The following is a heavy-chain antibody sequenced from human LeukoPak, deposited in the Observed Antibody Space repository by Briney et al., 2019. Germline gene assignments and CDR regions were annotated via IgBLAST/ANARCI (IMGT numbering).Heavy chain of an antibody. V-gene: IGHV4-39*07. D-gene: IGHD4-23*01. J-gene: IGHJ4*02. Sequence: PSETLSLTCTVSGGSICGSSYYWGWIRQPPGKGLEWIGSIYYSGNTYYNPSLKSRVTISVDTSKNQFSLKLSSVTAADTAVYYCASLGYDYGGKPPTYWGQGTLVTVSS. CDR1: GGSICGSSYY. CDR3: ASLGYDYGGKPPTY. CDR2: IYYSGNT.